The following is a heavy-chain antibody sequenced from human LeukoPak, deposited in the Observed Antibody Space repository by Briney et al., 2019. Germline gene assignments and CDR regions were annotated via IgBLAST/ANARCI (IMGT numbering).Heavy chain of an antibody. CDR1: GFTFNDYW. Sequence: GGSLRLSCAVSGFTFNDYWMSWVRQVPGKGLEWVANINQNGREKFYVDSVKGRFTISRDNARNSLYLQMNSLRAEDTALYYCTRDRRGVMVYWGQGTPVTVSS. J-gene: IGHJ4*02. CDR2: INQNGREK. V-gene: IGHV3-7*01. D-gene: IGHD3-10*01. CDR3: TRDRRGVMVY.